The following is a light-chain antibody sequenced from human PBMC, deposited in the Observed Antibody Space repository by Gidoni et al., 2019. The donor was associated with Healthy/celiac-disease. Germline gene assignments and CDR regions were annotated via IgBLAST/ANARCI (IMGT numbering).Light chain of an antibody. Sequence: QSALTPPPSASWSPGQSVTISCTGTRSDVGGYNYVSWYQQHPGKAPNLMIYEVSKRPSGVPDRFSGSKSGNTASLTVSGLQAEDEADYYCSSYAGSNNLVFGGGTKLTVL. CDR2: EVS. CDR1: RSDVGGYNY. V-gene: IGLV2-8*01. CDR3: SSYAGSNNLV. J-gene: IGLJ2*01.